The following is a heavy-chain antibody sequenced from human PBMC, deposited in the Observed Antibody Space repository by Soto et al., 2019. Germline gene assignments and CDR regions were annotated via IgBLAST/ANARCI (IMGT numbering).Heavy chain of an antibody. CDR1: GGTFSRDG. D-gene: IGHD3-10*01. J-gene: IGHJ5*02. V-gene: IGHV1-69*01. CDR2: IIPIFGTA. CDR3: AIRGCITMVRGRDWFEP. Sequence: PLNGSCDPFGGTFSRDGISWALQAAAQRLEWMGGIIPIFGTANYAQKFQGRVTITADESTSTAYMELSSLRSEDTAVYYCAIRGCITMVRGRDWFEPWVQGTLVTVSS.